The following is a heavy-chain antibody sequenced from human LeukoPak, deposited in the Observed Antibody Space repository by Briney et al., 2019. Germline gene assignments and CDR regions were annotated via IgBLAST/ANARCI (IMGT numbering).Heavy chain of an antibody. V-gene: IGHV4-34*01. CDR2: INHSGST. CDR3: ARDRRAYCGGDCYSDWFDP. Sequence: SETLSLTCAVYGGSFSGYYWSWIRQPPGKGLEWIGEINHSGSTNYNPSLKSRVTISVDTSKNQFSLKLSSVTAADTAVYYCARDRRAYCGGDCYSDWFDPWGQGTLVTVSS. D-gene: IGHD2-21*02. CDR1: GGSFSGYY. J-gene: IGHJ5*02.